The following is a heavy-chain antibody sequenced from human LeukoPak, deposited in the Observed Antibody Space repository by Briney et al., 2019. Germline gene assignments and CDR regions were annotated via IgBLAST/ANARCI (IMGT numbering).Heavy chain of an antibody. CDR1: GYTFTSYG. D-gene: IGHD3-16*01. J-gene: IGHJ4*02. CDR3: ARQIDDYVWGGFDY. CDR2: ISAYNGST. V-gene: IGHV1-18*01. Sequence: ASVKVSCKASGYTFTSYGISWVRQAPGQGLEWMGWISAYNGSTNYAQKLQGRVTMTTDTSTSTAYMELRSLRSDDTAVYYCARQIDDYVWGGFDYWGQGTLVTVSS.